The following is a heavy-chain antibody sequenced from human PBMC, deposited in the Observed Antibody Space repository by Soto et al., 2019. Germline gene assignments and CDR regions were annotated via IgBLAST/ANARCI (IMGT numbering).Heavy chain of an antibody. CDR2: INPSGGST. CDR1: GYTYTRYY. D-gene: IGHD5-18*01. V-gene: IGHV1-46*03. CDR3: ASDRGGYSYGYGYYYYFLDV. J-gene: IGHJ6*03. Sequence: ASVKGSCKAAGYTYTRYYMHWGRQNKRQGLERMGIINPSGGSTSYAQKFQGRVTMTRDTSTSTVYMELSSLRSEDTAVYYCASDRGGYSYGYGYYYYFLDVWVKGTTVTVSS.